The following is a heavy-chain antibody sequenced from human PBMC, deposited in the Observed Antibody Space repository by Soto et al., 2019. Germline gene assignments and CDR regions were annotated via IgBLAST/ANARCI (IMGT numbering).Heavy chain of an antibody. CDR1: GGSISSGGYS. J-gene: IGHJ4*02. CDR3: ASRGYNDYGDYWSDY. D-gene: IGHD4-17*01. Sequence: SETLSLTCAVSGGSISSGGYSWSWIRHPPGKGLEWIGYIYHSGSTYYNPSLKSRVTISVDRSKNQFSLKLSSVTAADTAVYYCASRGYNDYGDYWSDYWGQGTLVTVSS. CDR2: IYHSGST. V-gene: IGHV4-30-2*01.